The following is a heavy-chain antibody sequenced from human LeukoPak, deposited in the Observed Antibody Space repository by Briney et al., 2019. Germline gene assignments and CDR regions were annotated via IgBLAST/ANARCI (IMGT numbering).Heavy chain of an antibody. CDR1: GFTFSSYA. D-gene: IGHD2-2*01. J-gene: IGHJ4*02. CDR3: ANHGGDIVVVPAAPEVIDY. V-gene: IGHV3-23*01. CDR2: ISGSGGST. Sequence: GGSLRLSCAAAGFTFSSYAMSWVRQAPGKGLEWVSAISGSGGSTYYADSVKGRFTISRDNSKNTLYLQMNSLRAEDTAVYYCANHGGDIVVVPAAPEVIDYWGQGTLVTVSS.